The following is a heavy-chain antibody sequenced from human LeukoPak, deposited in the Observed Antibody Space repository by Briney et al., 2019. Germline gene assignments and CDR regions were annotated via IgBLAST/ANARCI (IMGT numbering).Heavy chain of an antibody. CDR2: ISAYNGNT. Sequence: ASVKVSCKASGYTFTSYGISWVRQAPGQGLEWMGWISAYNGNTNYAQKLQGRVTMTTDTSTSTAYMELRSLRSDDTAVYSCARDTYYDILTGYADQNWFDPWGQGTLVTVSS. CDR1: GYTFTSYG. D-gene: IGHD3-9*01. J-gene: IGHJ5*02. CDR3: ARDTYYDILTGYADQNWFDP. V-gene: IGHV1-18*04.